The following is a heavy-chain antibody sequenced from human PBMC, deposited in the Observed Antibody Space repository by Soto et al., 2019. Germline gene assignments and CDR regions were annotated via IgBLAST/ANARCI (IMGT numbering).Heavy chain of an antibody. CDR2: IYYSGST. CDR1: GGSISSGGYY. J-gene: IGHJ4*02. V-gene: IGHV4-31*03. CDR3: ARSREFDY. Sequence: SETLSLTCTVSGGSISSGGYYWSWIRQHPGKGLEWIGYIYYSGSTYYNPSLKSRVTISIDVSKNQFSLSLRSLTAADTAVYYCARSREFDYWSQGTLVTVSS.